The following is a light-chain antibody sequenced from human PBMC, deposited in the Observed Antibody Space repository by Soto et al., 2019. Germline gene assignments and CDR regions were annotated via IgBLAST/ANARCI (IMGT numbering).Light chain of an antibody. J-gene: IGKJ1*01. V-gene: IGKV1-5*03. CDR1: QTISNW. CDR2: KAS. CDR3: QQYNSYSQT. Sequence: IQMTQSPSTLSASVGERVTITCQASQTISNWLAWYQQKPGKAPKLLIYKASTLESGVPSRFSGSGSGTEFTLTISSLQPEDFATYYCQQYNSYSQTFGQGTKVDIK.